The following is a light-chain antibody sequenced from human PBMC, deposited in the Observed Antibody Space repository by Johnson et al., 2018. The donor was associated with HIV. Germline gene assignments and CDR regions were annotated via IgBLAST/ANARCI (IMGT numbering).Light chain of an antibody. V-gene: IGLV1-51*01. J-gene: IGLJ1*01. Sequence: QLVLTQPPSVSAAPGQKVTISCSGSSSNIGNNYVSWYQQLPGTAPKLLIYDNNKRPSGIPDRFSGSKSGTSATLGITGLQTGDEADYYGGTWDSSLSAYAFGTGTKVTVL. CDR2: DNN. CDR1: SSNIGNNY. CDR3: GTWDSSLSAYA.